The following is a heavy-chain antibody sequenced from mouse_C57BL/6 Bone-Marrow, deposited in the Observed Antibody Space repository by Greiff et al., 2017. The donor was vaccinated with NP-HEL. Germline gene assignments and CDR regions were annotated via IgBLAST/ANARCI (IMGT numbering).Heavy chain of an antibody. CDR1: GFTFSSYG. CDR2: ISSGGSYT. V-gene: IGHV5-6*02. CDR3: ARGYDYDERAWFAY. J-gene: IGHJ3*01. D-gene: IGHD2-4*01. Sequence: EVKVVESGGDLVKPGGSLKLSCAASGFTFSSYGMSWVRQTPDKRLEWVATISSGGSYTYYPDSVKGRFTISRDNAKNTQYLQMSSLKSEDTAMYYCARGYDYDERAWFAYWGQGTLVTVSA.